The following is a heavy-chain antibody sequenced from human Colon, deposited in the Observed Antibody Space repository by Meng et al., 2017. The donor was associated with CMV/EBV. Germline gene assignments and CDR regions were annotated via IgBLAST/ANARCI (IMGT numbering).Heavy chain of an antibody. Sequence: QVTLVESGVEVKKRGASVKVSCKSSEYTFTGYYMHWVRQAPGQGLEWMGWINPDSGGTNYAQKFPGRLPLTRDPSLPTASLVLSRLISDATALYYCARTSYPWAWSGSFDYWGQGTLVTVSS. D-gene: IGHD3-3*01. CDR3: ARTSYPWAWSGSFDY. CDR2: INPDSGGT. V-gene: IGHV1-2*02. J-gene: IGHJ4*02. CDR1: EYTFTGYY.